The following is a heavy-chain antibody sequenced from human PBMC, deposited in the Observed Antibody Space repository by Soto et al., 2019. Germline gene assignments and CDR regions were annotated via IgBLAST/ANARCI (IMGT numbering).Heavy chain of an antibody. D-gene: IGHD3-10*01. CDR2: INPSGGST. J-gene: IGHJ6*02. Sequence: ASVKVSCKASGYTFTSYSMHWVRQAPGQGLEWMGIINPSGGSTTYAQKFQDRVTMARDTSTSTVYMEVSSLRSEDTAVYYCARDESLDVWGQGTTVTVSS. V-gene: IGHV1-46*01. CDR3: ARDESLDV. CDR1: GYTFTSYS.